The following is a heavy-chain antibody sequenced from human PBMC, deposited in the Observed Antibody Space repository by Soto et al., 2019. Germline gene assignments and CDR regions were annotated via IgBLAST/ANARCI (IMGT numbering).Heavy chain of an antibody. CDR1: GRSLTGQH. D-gene: IGHD7-27*01. Sequence: QVQLQESGPGLVKPSETLSLTCAVSGRSLTGQHWSWIRQPTGKGLESIGQIVNSGTSRYNPSLQSRVAMSVDTAKNLFALSLSSVTAAGTAVYYCASYIEGNGGCGSWGQGHVVRVSS. CDR2: IVNSGTS. V-gene: IGHV4-4*07. J-gene: IGHJ4*02. CDR3: ASYIEGNGGCGS.